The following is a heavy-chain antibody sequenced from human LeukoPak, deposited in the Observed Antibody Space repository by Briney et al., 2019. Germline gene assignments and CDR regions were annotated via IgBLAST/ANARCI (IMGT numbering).Heavy chain of an antibody. CDR3: AKLGDILTGYPYYFDC. CDR1: GFTFSSYW. V-gene: IGHV3-7*03. J-gene: IGHJ4*02. CDR2: IKQDGSEK. D-gene: IGHD3-9*01. Sequence: GGSLRLSCAASGFTFSSYWMSWVRQAPGKGLEWVANIKQDGSEKYYVDSVKGRFTISRDNSKNTLYLQMNSLRAEDTAVYYCAKLGDILTGYPYYFDCWGQGTLVTVSS.